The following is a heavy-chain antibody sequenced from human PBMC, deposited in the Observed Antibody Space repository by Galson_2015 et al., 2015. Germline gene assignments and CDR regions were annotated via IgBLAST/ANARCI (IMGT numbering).Heavy chain of an antibody. CDR2: IYYTGST. CDR1: SGSISSYY. V-gene: IGHV4-59*13. CDR3: ARSGGYDTLTGYSPRVFDY. D-gene: IGHD3-9*01. Sequence: ETLSLTCTVSSGSISSYYWSWVRQPPGKGLEWIGSIYYTGSTNYNPSLKSRVTISLDTSKNQFSLKLNSVTAADTAVYYCARSGGYDTLTGYSPRVFDYWGQGTLVTVSS. J-gene: IGHJ4*02.